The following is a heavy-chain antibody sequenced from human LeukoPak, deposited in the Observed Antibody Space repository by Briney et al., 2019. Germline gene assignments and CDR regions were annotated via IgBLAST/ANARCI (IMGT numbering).Heavy chain of an antibody. CDR3: ARDQATNGFDY. D-gene: IGHD5-24*01. Sequence: GASVKVSCKASGYTFTGYYMHWVRQAPGQGLEWMGIINPSGGSTSYAQKFQGRVTMTGDTSTSTVYMELSSLRSEDTAVYYCARDQATNGFDYWGQGTLVTVSS. V-gene: IGHV1-46*01. J-gene: IGHJ4*02. CDR1: GYTFTGYY. CDR2: INPSGGST.